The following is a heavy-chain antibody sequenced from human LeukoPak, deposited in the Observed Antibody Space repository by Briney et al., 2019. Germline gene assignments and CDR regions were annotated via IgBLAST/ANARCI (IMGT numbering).Heavy chain of an antibody. V-gene: IGHV4-4*02. D-gene: IGHD4-23*01. CDR3: AVGTMVRDYYYYGMDV. Sequence: SETLSLTCAVSGGSISSSNWWSWVRQPPGKGLEWLGEIYHSGSTNYNPSLKSRVTISVDKSKNQFSLKLSSVTAADTAVYYCAVGTMVRDYYYYGMDVWGQGTTVTVSS. CDR2: IYHSGST. J-gene: IGHJ6*02. CDR1: GGSISSSNW.